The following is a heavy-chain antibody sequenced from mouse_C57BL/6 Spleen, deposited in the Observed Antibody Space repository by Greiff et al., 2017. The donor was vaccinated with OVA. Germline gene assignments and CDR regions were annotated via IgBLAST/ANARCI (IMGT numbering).Heavy chain of an antibody. CDR1: GYSITSGYD. CDR2: ISYSGST. V-gene: IGHV3-1*01. J-gene: IGHJ3*01. CDR3: ARDREPGYLFAY. D-gene: IGHD3-2*02. Sequence: EVQLVESGPGMVKPSQSLSLTCTVTGYSITSGYDWHWIRHFPGNKLEWMGYISYSGSTNYNPSLKSRISITHDTSKNHFFLKLNSVTTEDTATYYCARDREPGYLFAYWGQGTLVTVSA.